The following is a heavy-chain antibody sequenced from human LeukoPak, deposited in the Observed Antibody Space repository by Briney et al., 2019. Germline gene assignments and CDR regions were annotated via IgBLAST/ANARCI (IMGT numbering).Heavy chain of an antibody. V-gene: IGHV4-34*01. Sequence: SETLSLTCAVYGGSFSGYYWSWIRQPPGKGLEWIGEINHSGSTNYNPSLKSRVTISVDTSKNQFSLKLSSVTAADTAVYYCARGNNYIAPYYFDYWGQGTLVTVSS. D-gene: IGHD4-11*01. CDR3: ARGNNYIAPYYFDY. J-gene: IGHJ4*02. CDR2: INHSGST. CDR1: GGSFSGYY.